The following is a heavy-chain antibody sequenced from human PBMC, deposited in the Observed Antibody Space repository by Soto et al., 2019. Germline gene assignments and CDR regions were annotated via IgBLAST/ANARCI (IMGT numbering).Heavy chain of an antibody. CDR3: ASDGLWFGVSYGMDV. J-gene: IGHJ6*02. Sequence: ASVKVSCKASGYTFTGYYMHWVRQAPGQGLEWMGWINPNSGGTNYAQKFQGRVTITRDTSISTAYMELSRLRSDDTAVYYCASDGLWFGVSYGMDVWGQGTTVTVSS. CDR2: INPNSGGT. CDR1: GYTFTGYY. V-gene: IGHV1-2*02. D-gene: IGHD3-10*01.